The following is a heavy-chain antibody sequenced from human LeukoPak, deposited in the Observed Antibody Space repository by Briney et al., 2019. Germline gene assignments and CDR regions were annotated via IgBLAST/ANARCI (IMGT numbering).Heavy chain of an antibody. CDR1: GFTFSNAW. J-gene: IGHJ4*02. D-gene: IGHD2-2*02. Sequence: GGSLRLSCAASGFTFSNAWMSWFGQPPGKGLDWVGRIKSKTDGGTPDYAAPVKGKFTITRVDSKKTPELQMNNLKTEDPAVFYCSPVKGYCCSTSFYTPYYFDYWGQGTLVTVSS. CDR2: IKSKTDGGTP. CDR3: SPVKGYCCSTSFYTPYYFDY. V-gene: IGHV3-15*01.